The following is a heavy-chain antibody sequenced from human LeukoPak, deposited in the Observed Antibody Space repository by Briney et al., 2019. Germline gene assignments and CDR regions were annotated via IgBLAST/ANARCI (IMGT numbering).Heavy chain of an antibody. J-gene: IGHJ4*02. D-gene: IGHD1-26*01. CDR2: IYYSGST. CDR1: GGSISSYY. Sequence: SETLSLTCTVSGGSISSYYWSWIRQPPGKGLEWIGYIYYSGSTNYNPSLKSRVTISVDTSKNQFSLKPSSVTAADTAVYYCASTAIVGATYFDYWGQGTLVTVSS. CDR3: ASTAIVGATYFDY. V-gene: IGHV4-59*01.